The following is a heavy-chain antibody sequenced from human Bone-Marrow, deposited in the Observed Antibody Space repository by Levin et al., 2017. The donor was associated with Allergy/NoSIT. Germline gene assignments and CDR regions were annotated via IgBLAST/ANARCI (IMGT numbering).Heavy chain of an antibody. CDR2: INHSGST. D-gene: IGHD1-14*01. J-gene: IGHJ4*02. V-gene: IGHV4-34*01. CDR3: ARVLQPLPFDY. CDR1: GGSFSGYY. Sequence: SQTLSLTCAVYGGSFSGYYWSWIRQPPGKGLEWIGEINHSGSTNYNPSLKSRVTISVDTSKNQFSLKLSSVTAADTAVYYCARVLQPLPFDYWGQGTLVTVSS.